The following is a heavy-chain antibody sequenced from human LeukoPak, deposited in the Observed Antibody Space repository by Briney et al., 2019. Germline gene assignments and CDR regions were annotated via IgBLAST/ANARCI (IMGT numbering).Heavy chain of an antibody. CDR1: GDSISSGTPY. V-gene: IGHV4-30-4*01. Sequence: SQTLSLTCTVSGDSISSGTPYWGWIRQPPGKGLEWIGYIYCNGNTNYNPSLKSRVSISADTSKNQFSLKLTSVTAADTAVYYCARDRGSGSGYYAYWYFDLWGRGTLVTVSS. J-gene: IGHJ2*01. D-gene: IGHD3-22*01. CDR3: ARDRGSGSGYYAYWYFDL. CDR2: IYCNGNT.